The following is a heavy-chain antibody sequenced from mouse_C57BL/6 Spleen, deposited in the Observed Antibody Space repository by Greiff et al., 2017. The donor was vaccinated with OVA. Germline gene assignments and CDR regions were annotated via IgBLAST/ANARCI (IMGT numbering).Heavy chain of an antibody. CDR2: IYPGNSDT. V-gene: IGHV1-5*01. D-gene: IGHD1-1*01. Sequence: VQLQQSGTVLARPGASVKMSCKTSGYTFTSYWMHWVKQRPGQGLEWIGAIYPGNSDTSYNQKFKGKAKLTVDKSSSTAYMELSSLTNGDSAVYYCTRSDTYTTVVAGGDYWGQGTTLTVSS. CDR3: TRSDTYTTVVAGGDY. J-gene: IGHJ2*01. CDR1: GYTFTSYW.